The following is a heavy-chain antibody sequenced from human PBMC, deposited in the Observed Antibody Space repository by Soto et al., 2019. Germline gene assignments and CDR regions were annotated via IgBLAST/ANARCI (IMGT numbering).Heavy chain of an antibody. V-gene: IGHV1-69*06. J-gene: IGHJ6*02. CDR3: ARDQAVADDSSNYYAMDV. CDR2: IIPPFTSA. Sequence: KVCCNASGDTFSSYAISWVRQAPGQGLELMGGIIPPFTSANYAQKFQGRVTITADKSTTTAYMELSSLRSEDTAVYYCARDQAVADDSSNYYAMDVWGQGTTVTVSS. D-gene: IGHD6-19*01. CDR1: GDTFSSYA.